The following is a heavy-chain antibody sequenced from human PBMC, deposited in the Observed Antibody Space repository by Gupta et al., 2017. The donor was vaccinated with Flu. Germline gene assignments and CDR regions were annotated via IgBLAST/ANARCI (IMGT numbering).Heavy chain of an antibody. Sequence: EEQLVESGGGLVQPGGSLRLSCVVSGFPFRSYWMDWVRQAPGKGLEWVANIAADDSVKNYADSVKGRFTISRDDAKNSLYLQMNSLRAEDTAIYYCARNRGWQQFDYWGQGVLVTVSS. V-gene: IGHV3-7*01. CDR3: ARNRGWQQFDY. J-gene: IGHJ4*02. CDR1: GFPFRSYW. D-gene: IGHD3-10*01. CDR2: IAADDSVK.